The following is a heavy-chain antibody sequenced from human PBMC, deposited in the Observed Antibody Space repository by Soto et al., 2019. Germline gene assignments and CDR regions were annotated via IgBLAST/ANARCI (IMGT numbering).Heavy chain of an antibody. CDR3: AKAVFSSGWSPSYFDF. CDR2: MSGTGGST. J-gene: IGHJ4*02. CDR1: GFTFNSYA. Sequence: EVQLLESGGGLVQPGRSLRLSCAASGFTFNSYAMNWVRQAPGKGLEWVSAMSGTGGSTYYADSVKGRFTISRDNSKNTVYLQMYSLRVEDTAVFYCAKAVFSSGWSPSYFDFWGQGSLVTVSS. V-gene: IGHV3-23*01. D-gene: IGHD6-19*01.